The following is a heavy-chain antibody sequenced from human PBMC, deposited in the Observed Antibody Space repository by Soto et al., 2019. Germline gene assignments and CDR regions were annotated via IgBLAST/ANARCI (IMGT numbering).Heavy chain of an antibody. D-gene: IGHD2-2*01. CDR2: VSPIFETA. V-gene: IGHV1-69*06. CDR1: GGAFTNYA. J-gene: IGHJ6*02. Sequence: QVQLVQSGAEVKKPGSSVKVSCEASGGAFTNYAISWVRQAPGQGLEWMGGVSPIFETAKYAQKFQGRVTITADKSTGIAYRELSSLRSDDTAVYYCTRVVVPGFGSYYGMDVWGQGNTVTVSS. CDR3: TRVVVPGFGSYYGMDV.